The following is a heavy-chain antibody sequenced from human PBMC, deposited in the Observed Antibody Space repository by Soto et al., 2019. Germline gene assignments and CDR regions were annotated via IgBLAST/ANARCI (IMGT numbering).Heavy chain of an antibody. Sequence: QVQLVQSGAEVKKPGASVKVSCKASGYTFTGYYMHWVRQAPGQGLEWMGWINPNSGGTNYAQKFQGWVTMTRDTSISTAYMELSRLRSDDTAVYYCARGDTYYCSGRDFDYWGQGTLVTVSS. CDR1: GYTFTGYY. CDR3: ARGDTYYCSGRDFDY. D-gene: IGHD3-10*01. CDR2: INPNSGGT. V-gene: IGHV1-2*04. J-gene: IGHJ4*02.